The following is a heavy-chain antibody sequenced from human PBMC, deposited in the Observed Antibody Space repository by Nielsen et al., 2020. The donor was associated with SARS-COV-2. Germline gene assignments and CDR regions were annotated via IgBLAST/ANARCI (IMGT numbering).Heavy chain of an antibody. J-gene: IGHJ5*02. Sequence: SETLSLTCAVYNESLSGHFWSWIRQSSSKGLEWIGETNHNGGTNYNPSLRSRVTISVDTSNNQFSLKLTSLTSADTAVYYWARLSGGGGYNWFDPWGPGTLVTVSS. V-gene: IGHV4-34*01. CDR3: ARLSGGGGYNWFDP. D-gene: IGHD3-10*01. CDR2: TNHNGGT. CDR1: NESLSGHF.